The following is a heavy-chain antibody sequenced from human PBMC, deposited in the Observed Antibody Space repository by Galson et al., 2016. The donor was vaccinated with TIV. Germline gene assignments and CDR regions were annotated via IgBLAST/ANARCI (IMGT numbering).Heavy chain of an antibody. V-gene: IGHV3-21*01. CDR3: ARDSGSYARWFDP. D-gene: IGHD1-26*01. Sequence: GSLRLSCAASGFTLSSYSMNWIRQAPGKGLEWVSSVSSSGDYIYYADSVKGRFTISRNNTKNSLYLQMNRLRVEDTAAYYCARDSGSYARWFDPWGQGTLVTVSS. J-gene: IGHJ5*02. CDR2: VSSSGDYI. CDR1: GFTLSSYS.